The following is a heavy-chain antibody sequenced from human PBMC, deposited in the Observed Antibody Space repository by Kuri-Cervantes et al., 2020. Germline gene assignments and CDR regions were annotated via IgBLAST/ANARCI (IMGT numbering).Heavy chain of an antibody. D-gene: IGHD3-22*01. CDR1: GFTFYNYG. Sequence: GESLKISCTASGFTFYNYGMSWVRQVPGMGLEWVSGITWNSDSTTYVDSVKGRFTISRDNAKNALYLQMSSLRAEDTALYYCAKVDYYDSSGPQGGAFDIWGQGTMVTVSS. CDR3: AKVDYYDSSGPQGGAFDI. J-gene: IGHJ3*02. V-gene: IGHV3-20*04. CDR2: ITWNSDST.